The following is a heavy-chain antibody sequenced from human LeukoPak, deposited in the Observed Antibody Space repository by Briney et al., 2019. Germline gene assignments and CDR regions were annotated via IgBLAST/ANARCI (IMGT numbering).Heavy chain of an antibody. J-gene: IGHJ3*01. V-gene: IGHV7-4-1*02. Sequence: ASVKVSCKPSGYTFTSYAMNWVRQAPGQGLEWMGWINTNTGNPTYAQGFTGRFVFSLDTSVSTAYLQISSLKAEDTAVYYCASHTVVVTATHDAFAFWGQGTMVTVSS. CDR2: INTNTGNP. CDR3: ASHTVVVTATHDAFAF. CDR1: GYTFTSYA. D-gene: IGHD2-21*02.